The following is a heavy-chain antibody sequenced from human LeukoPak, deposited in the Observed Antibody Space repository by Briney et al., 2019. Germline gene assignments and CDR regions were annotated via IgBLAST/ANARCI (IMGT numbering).Heavy chain of an antibody. Sequence: SQTPSLTCAISGDSVSSNSVTWNWIRQSPSRGLEWLGRTYYRSTWYNDYAVSVRGRITVNPDTSKNQFSLHLNSVTPEDTTVYYCARRLTQYDCFDPWGQGILVTVSS. CDR3: ARRLTQYDCFDP. J-gene: IGHJ5*02. V-gene: IGHV6-1*01. CDR2: TYYRSTWYN. D-gene: IGHD2-2*01. CDR1: GDSVSSNSVT.